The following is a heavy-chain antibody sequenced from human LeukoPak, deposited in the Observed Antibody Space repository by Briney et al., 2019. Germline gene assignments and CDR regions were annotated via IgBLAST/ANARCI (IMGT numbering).Heavy chain of an antibody. CDR2: INHSGST. CDR1: GGSFSGYY. V-gene: IGHV4-34*01. J-gene: IGHJ4*02. CDR3: ARERRGFDY. D-gene: IGHD3-10*01. Sequence: KPSETLSLTCAVYGGSFSGYYWSWIRQPQGKGLEWIGEINHSGSTNYNPSLKSRVTISVDTSKNQFSLKLSSVTAADTAVYYCARERRGFDYWGQGTLVTVSS.